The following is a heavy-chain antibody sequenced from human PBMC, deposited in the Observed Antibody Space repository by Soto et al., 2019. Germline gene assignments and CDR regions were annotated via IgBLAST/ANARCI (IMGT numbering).Heavy chain of an antibody. J-gene: IGHJ4*02. D-gene: IGHD3-22*01. Sequence: SETLSLTCTVSGGSISSYYWSWIRRPPGKGLEWIGYIYYSGSTNYNPSLKSRVTISVDTSKNQFSLKLSSVTAADTAVYYCARALDYYDSSGYSGPFGYWGQGTLVTVSS. CDR3: ARALDYYDSSGYSGPFGY. CDR1: GGSISSYY. V-gene: IGHV4-59*01. CDR2: IYYSGST.